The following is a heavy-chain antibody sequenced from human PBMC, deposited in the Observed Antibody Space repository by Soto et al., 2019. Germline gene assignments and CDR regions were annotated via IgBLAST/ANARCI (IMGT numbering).Heavy chain of an antibody. V-gene: IGHV4-34*01. CDR1: GGSFSGYY. D-gene: IGHD2-15*01. J-gene: IGHJ5*02. CDR3: ARLRVVVVAATKRGNWFDP. CDR2: INHSGRT. Sequence: AETLSLTCAVYGGSFSGYYWSWIRQPPGKGLEWIGEINHSGRTNYKPSLKSRVTISVDTSKNQFSLKLSSVTAADTAVYYCARLRVVVVAATKRGNWFDPWGQGTLATVSP.